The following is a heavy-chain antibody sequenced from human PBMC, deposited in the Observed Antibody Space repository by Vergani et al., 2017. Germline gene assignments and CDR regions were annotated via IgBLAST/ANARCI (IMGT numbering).Heavy chain of an antibody. CDR2: INPNSGGT. V-gene: IGHV1-2*02. CDR3: ARGNNVEYYDRTPLDYYYYGMDV. J-gene: IGHJ6*02. CDR1: GYTFTGYY. Sequence: QVQLVQSGAEVKKPGASVKVSCKASGYTFTGYYMHWVRQAPGQGLEWMGWINPNSGGTNYAQKFQGRVTMTRHTSISTAYMELSRLRSDDTAVYYCARGNNVEYYDRTPLDYYYYGMDVWGQGTTVTVSS. D-gene: IGHD3-22*01.